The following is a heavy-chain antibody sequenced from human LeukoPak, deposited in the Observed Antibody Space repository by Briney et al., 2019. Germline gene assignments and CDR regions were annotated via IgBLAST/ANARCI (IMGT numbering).Heavy chain of an antibody. Sequence: PGGSLRLSCAASGFTFSSYEMSWIRQAPGKGLEWVSYISSSGSTIYYADSVKGRFTISRDNAKNSLYLQMNSLRAEDTAVYYCAKEVTRPNRAVAGLNYWGQGTLVTVSS. CDR3: AKEVTRPNRAVAGLNY. V-gene: IGHV3-48*03. CDR1: GFTFSSYE. J-gene: IGHJ4*02. CDR2: ISSSGSTI. D-gene: IGHD6-19*01.